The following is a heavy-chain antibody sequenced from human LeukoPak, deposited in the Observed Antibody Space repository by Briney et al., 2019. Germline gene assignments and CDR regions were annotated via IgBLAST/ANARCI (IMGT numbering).Heavy chain of an antibody. D-gene: IGHD6-19*01. J-gene: IGHJ4*02. CDR2: IRYDGSKK. CDR3: AQKYSSGWYDHGFDY. Sequence: GGSLRLSCAVSGVIFSSYGMHWVRQAPGKGLEWVAFIRYDGSKKYYADSVKGRFTISRDNSKNMLYLQMNSLRPEDTAVYYCAQKYSSGWYDHGFDYWGQGALVTVSS. V-gene: IGHV3-30*02. CDR1: GVIFSSYG.